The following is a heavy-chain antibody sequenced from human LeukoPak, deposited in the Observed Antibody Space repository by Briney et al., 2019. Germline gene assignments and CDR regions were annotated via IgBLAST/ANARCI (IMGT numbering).Heavy chain of an antibody. CDR1: GGSISSYY. J-gene: IGHJ4*02. Sequence: SETLSLTCTVSGGSISSYYWSWIRQPPGRGLEWIGYIYYSGSTNYNPSLKSRVTISVDTSKNQFSLKLSSVTAADTAVYYCARGRSDDHFDYWGQGTLVTVSS. CDR2: IYYSGST. CDR3: ARGRSDDHFDY. V-gene: IGHV4-59*01.